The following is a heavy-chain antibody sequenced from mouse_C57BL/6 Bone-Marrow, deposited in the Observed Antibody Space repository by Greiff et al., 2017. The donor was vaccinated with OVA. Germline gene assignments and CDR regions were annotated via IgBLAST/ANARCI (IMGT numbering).Heavy chain of an antibody. CDR3: ARNPQYYGSSFYWYFDV. D-gene: IGHD1-1*01. CDR2: INPNNGGT. Sequence: EVQLQQSGPELVKPGASVKISCKASGYTFTDYYMNWVKQSHGKSLEWIGDINPNNGGTSYNQKFKGKATLTVDKSSSTAYMELRSLTSEDSAVYYCARNPQYYGSSFYWYFDVWGTGTTVTVSS. J-gene: IGHJ1*03. V-gene: IGHV1-26*01. CDR1: GYTFTDYY.